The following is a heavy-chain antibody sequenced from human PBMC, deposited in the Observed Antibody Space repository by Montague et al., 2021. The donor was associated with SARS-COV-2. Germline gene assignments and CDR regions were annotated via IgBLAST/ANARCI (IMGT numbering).Heavy chain of an antibody. D-gene: IGHD3-10*01. CDR2: LYYSGST. CDR3: ARDDIVLQGVTKGMDV. CDR1: LRSISSRICH. V-gene: IGHV4-39*07. Sequence: SETLSLTCTVSLRSISSRICHWCWIRQSQGKALEWIGYLYYSGSTYYNPSLKSRVTISIDTSKNQFSLKLSSVTAADTAVYYCARDDIVLQGVTKGMDVWGQGTTVTVSS. J-gene: IGHJ6*02.